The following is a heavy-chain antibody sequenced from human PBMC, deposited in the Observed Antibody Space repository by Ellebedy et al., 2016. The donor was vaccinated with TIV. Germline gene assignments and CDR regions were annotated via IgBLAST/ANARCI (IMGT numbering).Heavy chain of an antibody. D-gene: IGHD3-9*01. Sequence: MPSETLSLTCSVSGGSVSTTRYYWAWIRQPPGQGLEWIGSVYYSGSPYYNPSFKSRVTLSADTSKNHFSLNLTSVTAADTAVYYCARIDSWQPIDDWGQGILVTVSS. J-gene: IGHJ4*02. V-gene: IGHV4-39*02. CDR1: GGSVSTTRYY. CDR3: ARIDSWQPIDD. CDR2: VYYSGSP.